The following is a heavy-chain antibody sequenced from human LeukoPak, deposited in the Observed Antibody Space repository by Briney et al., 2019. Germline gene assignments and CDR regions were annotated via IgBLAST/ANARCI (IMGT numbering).Heavy chain of an antibody. Sequence: GGSLRLSCAASGFTFSRYSMNWVRQAPGKGLEWVSYISSSGSTIYYADSVKGRFTISRDNAKNSLYLQMNSLRAEDTAVYYCARDSGYYYYMDVWGKGTTVTVSS. CDR3: ARDSGYYYYMDV. CDR2: ISSSGSTI. CDR1: GFTFSRYS. J-gene: IGHJ6*03. V-gene: IGHV3-48*04.